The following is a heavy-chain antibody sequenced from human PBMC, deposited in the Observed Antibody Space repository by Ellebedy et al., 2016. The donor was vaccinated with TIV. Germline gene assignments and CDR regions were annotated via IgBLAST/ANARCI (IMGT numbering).Heavy chain of an antibody. CDR3: ARDPNIVVVPAAIGGRYYYMDV. D-gene: IGHD2-2*01. Sequence: ASVKVSCXASGYTFTSYYMHWVRQAPGQGLEWMGIINPSGGSTSYAQKFQGRVTMTRDTSTSTVYMELSSLRSEDTAVYYCARDPNIVVVPAAIGGRYYYMDVWGKGTTVTVSS. V-gene: IGHV1-46*01. CDR2: INPSGGST. J-gene: IGHJ6*03. CDR1: GYTFTSYY.